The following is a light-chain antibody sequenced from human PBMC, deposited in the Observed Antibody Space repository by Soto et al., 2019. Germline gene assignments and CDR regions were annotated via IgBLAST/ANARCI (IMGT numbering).Light chain of an antibody. CDR3: QHFRA. CDR2: GAS. CDR1: QSVSSSY. V-gene: IGKV3-20*01. Sequence: ENVLTQSPGTLSLSPGERATLSCRASQSVSSSYVAWYQQKRGQAPRLLMYGASSRATGIPDRFSGSGSGTDFTLTISRLEPEDFVLYYCQHFRAFGQGTRLENK. J-gene: IGKJ5*01.